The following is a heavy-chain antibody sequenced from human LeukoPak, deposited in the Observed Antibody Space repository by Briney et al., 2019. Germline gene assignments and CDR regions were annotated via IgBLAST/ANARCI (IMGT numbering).Heavy chain of an antibody. CDR2: IYPRDGST. Sequence: GASVKVPCKAYGYTFTGYYIHWVRQAPGQGLEWMGMIYPRDGSTSYAQKFQGRVTVTRDTSTSTVHMELSGLRSEDTAVYYCARDQEAFDYWGQGTLVTVSS. J-gene: IGHJ4*02. CDR1: GYTFTGYY. V-gene: IGHV1-46*01. CDR3: ARDQEAFDY.